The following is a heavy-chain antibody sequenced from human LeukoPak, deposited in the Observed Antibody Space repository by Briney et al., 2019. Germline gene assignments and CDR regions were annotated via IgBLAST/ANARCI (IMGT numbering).Heavy chain of an antibody. CDR1: GGSISSSSYY. CDR2: INHSGST. D-gene: IGHD6-13*01. Sequence: SETLSLTCTVSGGSISSSSYYWGWIRQPPGKGLEWIGEINHSGSTNYNPSPKSRVTISVDTSKNQFSLKLSSVTAADTAVYYCAREGPWGSWSHAFDIWGQGTMVTVSS. CDR3: AREGPWGSWSHAFDI. V-gene: IGHV4-39*07. J-gene: IGHJ3*02.